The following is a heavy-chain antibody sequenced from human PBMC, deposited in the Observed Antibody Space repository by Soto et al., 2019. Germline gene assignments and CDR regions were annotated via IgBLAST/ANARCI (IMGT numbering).Heavy chain of an antibody. D-gene: IGHD3-9*01. V-gene: IGHV3-23*01. J-gene: IGHJ4*02. CDR1: GFAFSSYG. CDR3: ARDVGLDSDDFFAY. CDR2: IRGDGGQT. Sequence: GSLRLSCTASGFAFSSYGMGWVRQAPGKGLQWVSTIRGDGGQTHYTDSVKGRFSISRDNSKNTVYLQMDSLRAEDTAMYFCARDVGLDSDDFFAYWGQGXQVTVSS.